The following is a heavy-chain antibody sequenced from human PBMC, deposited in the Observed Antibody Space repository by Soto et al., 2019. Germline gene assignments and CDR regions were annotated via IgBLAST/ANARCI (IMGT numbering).Heavy chain of an antibody. CDR1: GFTFSSYA. CDR3: ARGGSSSRHYYYYGMDV. V-gene: IGHV3-30-3*01. J-gene: IGHJ6*02. Sequence: QAGGSLRLSCAASGFTFSSYAMNWVRQAPGKGLEWVAVISYDGSNKYYADSVKGRFTISRDNSKNTLYLQMNSLRAEDTAVYYCARGGSSSRHYYYYGMDVWGQGTTVTVSS. CDR2: ISYDGSNK. D-gene: IGHD6-13*01.